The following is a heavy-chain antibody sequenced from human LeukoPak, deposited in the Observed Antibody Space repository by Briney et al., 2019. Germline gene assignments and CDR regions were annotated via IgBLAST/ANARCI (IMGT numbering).Heavy chain of an antibody. V-gene: IGHV1-69*13. CDR1: GGTFSSYA. CDR2: IIPIFSTA. D-gene: IGHD3-16*01. CDR3: ARGKDYRQFDY. J-gene: IGHJ4*02. Sequence: ASVKVSCKASGGTFSSYAISWVRQAPGQGLEWMGGIIPIFSTANYAQKFQGRVTITADESTSTAYMELSSLRSEDTAVYYCARGKDYRQFDYWGQGTLVTVSS.